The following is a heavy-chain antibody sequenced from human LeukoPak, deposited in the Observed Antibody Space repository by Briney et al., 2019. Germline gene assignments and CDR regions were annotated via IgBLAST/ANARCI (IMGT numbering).Heavy chain of an antibody. CDR2: IYHSGST. D-gene: IGHD4-17*01. Sequence: SETLSLTCAVSGGSISSGGYSWSWIRQPPEKGLEWIGYIYHSGSTYYNPSLKSRVTISVDRSKNQFSLKLSSVTAADTAVYYCARRTTLPYYFDYWGQGTLVTVSS. CDR1: GGSISSGGYS. CDR3: ARRTTLPYYFDY. V-gene: IGHV4-30-2*01. J-gene: IGHJ4*02.